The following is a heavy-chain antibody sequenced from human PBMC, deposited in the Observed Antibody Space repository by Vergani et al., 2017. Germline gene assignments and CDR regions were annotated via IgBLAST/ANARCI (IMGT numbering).Heavy chain of an antibody. Sequence: QVQLQQWGAGLLKPSETLSLTCAVYGGSFSGYYWSWIRQPPGKGLEWIGEINHSGSTNYNPSLKSRVTISVDTSKNQFSLKLSSVPDADPAVYYCAGGRARYCSSTSCMRWFDPWGQGTLVTVSS. J-gene: IGHJ5*02. D-gene: IGHD2-2*01. CDR3: AGGRARYCSSTSCMRWFDP. CDR2: INHSGST. V-gene: IGHV4-34*01. CDR1: GGSFSGYY.